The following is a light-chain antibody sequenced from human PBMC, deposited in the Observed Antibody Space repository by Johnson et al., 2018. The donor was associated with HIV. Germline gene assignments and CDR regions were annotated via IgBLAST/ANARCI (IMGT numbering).Light chain of an antibody. Sequence: QSVLTQPPSVSAAPGQKVTISCSGSSSNIGNNYVSWYQQVPGTAPKLLIYEDTKRPSGIPDRFSGSKSGTSATLAITGLQTWDEADYYCETWDNSLNGGHVFGTGTKVIVL. CDR2: EDT. CDR3: ETWDNSLNGGHV. V-gene: IGLV1-51*02. CDR1: SSNIGNNY. J-gene: IGLJ1*01.